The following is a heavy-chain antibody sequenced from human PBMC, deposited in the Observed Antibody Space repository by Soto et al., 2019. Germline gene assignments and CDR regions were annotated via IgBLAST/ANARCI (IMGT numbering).Heavy chain of an antibody. V-gene: IGHV4-4*02. CDR1: GGSISSSNW. D-gene: IGHD1-1*01. CDR2: IYHSGST. CDR3: ARDLVLEYDYGMDV. Sequence: SLTCAVSGGSISSSNWWSWVRQPPGKGLEWIGEIYHSGSTNYNPSLKSRITISVDKSKNQFSLKLSSVTAADTAVYYCARDLVLEYDYGMDVWGQGTTVTVSS. J-gene: IGHJ6*02.